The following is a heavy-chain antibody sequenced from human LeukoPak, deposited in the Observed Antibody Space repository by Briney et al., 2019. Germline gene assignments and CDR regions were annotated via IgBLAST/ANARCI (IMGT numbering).Heavy chain of an antibody. D-gene: IGHD3-10*01. CDR3: ARGLYYGSGSRANYHYYGMDV. CDR2: INHSGST. CDR1: GGSFSGYY. V-gene: IGHV4-34*01. J-gene: IGHJ6*02. Sequence: SETLSLTCAVYGGSFSGYYWSWIRQPPGKGLEWIGEINHSGSTNFNPSLKSRVTISVDTSKNQFSLKLGSVTAADTAVYCCARGLYYGSGSRANYHYYGMDVWGQGTTVTVSS.